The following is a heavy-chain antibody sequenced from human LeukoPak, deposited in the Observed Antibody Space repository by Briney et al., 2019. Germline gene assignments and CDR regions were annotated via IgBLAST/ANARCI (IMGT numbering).Heavy chain of an antibody. D-gene: IGHD4-17*01. CDR2: IYYSGST. Sequence: LSETLSLTCTVSGGSISSSSYYWGWIRQPPGKGLEWIGSIYYSGSTYYNPSLKSRVTISVDTSKNQFSLKLSSVTAADTAVYYCARSTVTTGWYFDLWGRGTLVTVSS. J-gene: IGHJ2*01. CDR1: GGSISSSSYY. CDR3: ARSTVTTGWYFDL. V-gene: IGHV4-39*01.